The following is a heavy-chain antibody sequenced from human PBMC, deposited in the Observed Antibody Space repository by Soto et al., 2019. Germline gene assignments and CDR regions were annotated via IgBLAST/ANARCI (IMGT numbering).Heavy chain of an antibody. CDR3: VKYGLGGMDV. CDR1: ELTFSSYA. V-gene: IGHV3-64D*08. Sequence: GGSLRLSCSASELTFSSYAMHWVRQAPGKGLGYVSAISANGGDTYYADSVKGRFTISRDNSKNTLYLQMSSLRVEDTAIYYCVKYGLGGMDVWGQGTTVTVSS. J-gene: IGHJ6*02. D-gene: IGHD3-10*01. CDR2: ISANGGDT.